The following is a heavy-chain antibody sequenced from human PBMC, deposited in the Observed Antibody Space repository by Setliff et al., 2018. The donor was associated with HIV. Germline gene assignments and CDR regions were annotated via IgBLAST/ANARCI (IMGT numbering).Heavy chain of an antibody. Sequence: SETLSLTCTVFGGSISRSSYYWGWIRKPPGKGLEWIGSIYYSGATYYNPSLKSRVTISRDMSKNQFSLKLGSVTAADTAVYYCARHVHRSSRIDYWGQVTLVTVSS. J-gene: IGHJ4*02. V-gene: IGHV4-39*01. D-gene: IGHD6-13*01. CDR3: ARHVHRSSRIDY. CDR2: IYYSGAT. CDR1: GGSISRSSYY.